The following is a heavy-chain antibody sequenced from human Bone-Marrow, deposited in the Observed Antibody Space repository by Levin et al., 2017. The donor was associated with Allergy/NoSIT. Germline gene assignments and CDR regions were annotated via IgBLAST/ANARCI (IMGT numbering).Heavy chain of an antibody. D-gene: IGHD3-22*01. J-gene: IGHJ4*02. CDR2: ITNTFSDK. V-gene: IGHV3-21*01. Sequence: SCAASGFTFRSYTMNWVRQAPGKGLEWVSTITNTFSDKYYADSVKGRFSISRDDAESSLYLQMNSLTADDTAIYYCAAEYYTGSSGFDYWGQGTLVTVSS. CDR1: GFTFRSYT. CDR3: AAEYYTGSSGFDY.